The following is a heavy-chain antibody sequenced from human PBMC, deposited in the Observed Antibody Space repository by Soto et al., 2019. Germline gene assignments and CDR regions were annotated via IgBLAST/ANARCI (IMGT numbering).Heavy chain of an antibody. CDR2: IIPMFGTA. J-gene: IGHJ4*02. CDR3: ASRIPVCVLRIKGGYSG. V-gene: IGHV1-69*12. CDR1: GGTFSTYA. D-gene: IGHD2-8*02. Sequence: QVQLVQSGAEVKKPESSVKVSCKAPGGTFSTYAISWVRQAPGQGLEWMGGIIPMFGTANYAQRFQARVTITADESTNTVYMELSSLRSEDTAVYFCASRIPVCVLRIKGGYSGWGQGTLVTVSS.